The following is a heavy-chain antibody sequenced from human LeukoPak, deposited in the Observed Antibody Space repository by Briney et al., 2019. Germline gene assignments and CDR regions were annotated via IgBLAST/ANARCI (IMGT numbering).Heavy chain of an antibody. CDR1: GGSFSGYY. V-gene: IGHV4-34*01. J-gene: IGHJ4*02. D-gene: IGHD6-19*01. Sequence: PSETLSLTCAVYGGSFSGYYWSWIRQPPGKGLEWIGEINHSGSTNHNPSLKSRVTISVDTSKNQFSLKLSSVIAADTAVYYCERDSGWPDYWGQGTLVTVSS. CDR2: INHSGST. CDR3: ERDSGWPDY.